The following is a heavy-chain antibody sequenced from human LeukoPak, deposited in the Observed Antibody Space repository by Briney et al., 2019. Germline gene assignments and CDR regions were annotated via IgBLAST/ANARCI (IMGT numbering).Heavy chain of an antibody. CDR3: VRDKVSGSFDY. CDR1: GFAFSTYA. J-gene: IGHJ4*02. CDR2: ITTSSNAV. D-gene: IGHD3-3*01. Sequence: GGSLRLSCAASGFAFSTYAMNWVRQAPGKGLEWVSFITTSSNAVYYADSVKGRFTVSRDSAENSLYLQMNSLRAEDTAVYYCVRDKVSGSFDYWGQGTLVTVSS. V-gene: IGHV3-48*01.